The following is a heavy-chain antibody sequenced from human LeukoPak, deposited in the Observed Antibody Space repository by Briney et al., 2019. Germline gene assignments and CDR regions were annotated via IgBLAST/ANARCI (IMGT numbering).Heavy chain of an antibody. J-gene: IGHJ5*02. D-gene: IGHD5-12*01. CDR3: ARQKVATITESNWFDP. V-gene: IGHV3-20*04. Sequence: PGGSLRLSCAASGFTFDDYGMSWVRQAPGKGLEWVSGINWNGGSTGYADSVKGRFTISRDNAKNSLYLQMNSLRAEDTALYYCARQKVATITESNWFDPWGQGTLVTVSS. CDR2: INWNGGST. CDR1: GFTFDDYG.